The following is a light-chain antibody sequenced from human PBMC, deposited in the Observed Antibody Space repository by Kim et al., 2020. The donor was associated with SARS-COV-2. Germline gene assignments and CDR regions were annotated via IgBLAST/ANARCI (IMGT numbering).Light chain of an antibody. CDR1: GSDIGAYKY. CDR3: TSYAGSNNLDV. Sequence: QSVTISWTGTGSDIGAYKYVSWYQQHPGKAPKLMIYGVNRRPSGVPDRFSGSKSGNTASLTVSGLQAEDEADYYCTSYAGSNNLDVFGTGTKVTVL. V-gene: IGLV2-8*01. J-gene: IGLJ1*01. CDR2: GVN.